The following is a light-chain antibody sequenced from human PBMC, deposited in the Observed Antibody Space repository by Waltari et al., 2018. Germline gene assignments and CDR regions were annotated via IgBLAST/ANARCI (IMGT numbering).Light chain of an antibody. V-gene: IGLV1-40*01. CDR2: GNN. Sequence: QSVLTQPPSVSGAPGQRVTISRTGRSSNIGAGYDVHWYQQLPGTAPKLLVYGNNNRPSGVPDRFSGSKSGTSASLAITGLQAEDEADYYCQSYDSRLAVVFGGGTKVTVL. CDR1: SSNIGAGYD. CDR3: QSYDSRLAVV. J-gene: IGLJ2*01.